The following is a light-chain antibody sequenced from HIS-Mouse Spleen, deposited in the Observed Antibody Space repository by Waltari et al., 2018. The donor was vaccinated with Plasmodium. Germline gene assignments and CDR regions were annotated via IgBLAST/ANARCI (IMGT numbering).Light chain of an antibody. CDR3: QVWDSSTV. CDR1: TMGSKN. J-gene: IGLJ3*02. V-gene: IGLV3-9*01. Sequence: SYELPQPLSVSVALGQTARITCGGNTMGSKNVHWYQQKPGQAPVLVIYRDSNRPSGIPERFSGSNSGNTATLTISRAQAGDEADYYCQVWDSSTVFGGGTKLTVL. CDR2: RDS.